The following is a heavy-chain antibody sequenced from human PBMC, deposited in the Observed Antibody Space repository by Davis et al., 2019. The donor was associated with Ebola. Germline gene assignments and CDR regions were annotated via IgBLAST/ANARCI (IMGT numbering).Heavy chain of an antibody. D-gene: IGHD1-26*01. CDR1: GFTFSSYA. J-gene: IGHJ4*02. V-gene: IGHV3-48*02. CDR2: ISNSSSTI. CDR3: ARDERGPRVGATRPFDY. Sequence: GGSLRLSCAASGFTFSSYAMSWVRQAPGKGLEWVSYISNSSSTIYYADSVKGRFTISRDNAKNSLYLQMNSLRDEDTAVYYCARDERGPRVGATRPFDYWGQGTLVTVSS.